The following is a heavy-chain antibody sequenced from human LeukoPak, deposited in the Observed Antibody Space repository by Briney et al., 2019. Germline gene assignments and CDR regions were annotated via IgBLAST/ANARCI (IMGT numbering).Heavy chain of an antibody. Sequence: GGSLRLSCAASGFTFSSYDMHWVRQATGEGLEWVSAIGTAGDTYYPGSVKGRFTISRENAKNSLYLQMNSLRAGDTAVYYCARDLAGYCSSTSCHPSGMDVWGQGTTVTVSS. CDR1: GFTFSSYD. V-gene: IGHV3-13*01. J-gene: IGHJ6*02. CDR3: ARDLAGYCSSTSCHPSGMDV. D-gene: IGHD2-2*01. CDR2: IGTAGDT.